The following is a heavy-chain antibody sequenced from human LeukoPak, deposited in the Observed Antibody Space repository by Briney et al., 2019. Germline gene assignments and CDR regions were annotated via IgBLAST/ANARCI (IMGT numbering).Heavy chain of an antibody. CDR2: INPNSGGT. J-gene: IGHJ4*02. Sequence: ASVKVSCKASGYTFTGYYMHWVRQAPGQGLEWMGWINPNSGGTNYAQKFQGRVTMTRDTSISTAYMELSRLRSDDTAVYYCARLKVVVPAAENYWGQGTLVTVSS. CDR3: ARLKVVVPAAENY. CDR1: GYTFTGYY. V-gene: IGHV1-2*02. D-gene: IGHD2-2*01.